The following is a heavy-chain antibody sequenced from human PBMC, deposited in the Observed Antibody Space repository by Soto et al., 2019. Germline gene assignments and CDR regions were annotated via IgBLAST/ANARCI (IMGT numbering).Heavy chain of an antibody. V-gene: IGHV3-23*01. D-gene: IGHD5-18*01. CDR1: GFTFSSYA. Sequence: PGGSLRLSCAASGFTFSSYAMIWVGRAPGKGLEWVSAISGSGGSTYYADSVKGRFTISRDSSKNTLYLQMNSLRAEDTAVYYCAKEGGRGYSYYFPPEYFQHWGQGTLVTVSS. J-gene: IGHJ1*01. CDR2: ISGSGGST. CDR3: AKEGGRGYSYYFPPEYFQH.